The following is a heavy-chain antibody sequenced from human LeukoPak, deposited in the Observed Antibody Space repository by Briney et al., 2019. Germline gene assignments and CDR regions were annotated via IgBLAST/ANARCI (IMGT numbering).Heavy chain of an antibody. CDR2: ISGSGDGT. J-gene: IGHJ5*02. CDR1: GFTFTKYG. CDR3: AKPGSRGTAVTADLES. V-gene: IGHV3-23*01. D-gene: IGHD4-23*01. Sequence: GGSLRLSCAASGFTFTKYGMSWVRQAPGKGLEWVSAISGSGDGTYYADSVKGRFIISRDNSKNTLYLQMNSLRVEDTAVYYCAKPGSRGTAVTADLESWGQGNLVTVSS.